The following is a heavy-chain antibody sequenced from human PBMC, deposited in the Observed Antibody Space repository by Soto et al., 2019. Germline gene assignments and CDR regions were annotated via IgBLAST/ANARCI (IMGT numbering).Heavy chain of an antibody. D-gene: IGHD3-3*01. Sequence: ASVKVSCKASGYTFTSYGISWVRQAPGQGLEWMGWISAYNGNTNYAQKLQGRVTMTTDTSTSTAYMELRSLRSDDTAVYYCARVDFWSGYYSDHEIKNYYYYMDVWGKGTTVTVSS. CDR1: GYTFTSYG. J-gene: IGHJ6*03. CDR3: ARVDFWSGYYSDHEIKNYYYYMDV. V-gene: IGHV1-18*01. CDR2: ISAYNGNT.